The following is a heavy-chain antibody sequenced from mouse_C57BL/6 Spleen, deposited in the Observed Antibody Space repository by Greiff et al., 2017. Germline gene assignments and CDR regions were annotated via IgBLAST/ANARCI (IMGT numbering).Heavy chain of an antibody. CDR3: ARGGAAQAPFAY. CDR2: IYPGDGDT. Sequence: QVQLKQSGAELVKPGASVKISCKASGYAFSSYWMNWVKQRPGKGLEWIGQIYPGDGDTNYNGKFKGKATLTADKSSSTAYMQLSSLTSEDSAVYFCARGGAAQAPFAYWGQGTLVTVSA. D-gene: IGHD3-2*02. V-gene: IGHV1-80*01. CDR1: GYAFSSYW. J-gene: IGHJ3*01.